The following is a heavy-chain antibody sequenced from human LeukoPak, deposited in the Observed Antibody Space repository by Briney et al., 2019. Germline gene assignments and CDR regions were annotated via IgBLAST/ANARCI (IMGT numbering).Heavy chain of an antibody. J-gene: IGHJ4*02. CDR1: GFIFSSYG. CDR2: ISYDGSNK. V-gene: IGHV3-30*18. Sequence: GGSLRLSCAASGFIFSSYGMHWVRQAPGKGLEWVAVISYDGSNKYYADSVKGRFTISRDNSKNTLYLQMNSLRAEDTAVYYCAKVSLYSSSSHFDYWGQGTLVTVSS. CDR3: AKVSLYSSSSHFDY. D-gene: IGHD6-6*01.